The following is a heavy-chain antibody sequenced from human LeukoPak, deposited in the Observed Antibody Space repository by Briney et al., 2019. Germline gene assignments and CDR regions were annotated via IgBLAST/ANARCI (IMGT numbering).Heavy chain of an antibody. V-gene: IGHV3-43*02. CDR2: ISGDGGST. CDR1: GFTFDDYA. Sequence: GGSLRLSCATSGFTFDDYAMHWVHQAPGKGLEWVCLISGDGGSTYHADSVKGRFTISRDNSRNSLYLQMNNLRTEDTALYYCAKGGLHCTNGVCYSAIIDYWGQGTLVTVSS. CDR3: AKGGLHCTNGVCYSAIIDY. D-gene: IGHD2-8*01. J-gene: IGHJ4*02.